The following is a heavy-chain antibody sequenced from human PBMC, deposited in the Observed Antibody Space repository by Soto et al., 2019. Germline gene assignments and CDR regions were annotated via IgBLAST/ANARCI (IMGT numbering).Heavy chain of an antibody. CDR3: ASDQPSRGMDV. CDR2: ISAYNGNT. Sequence: ASVKVSCKASGYTFTRYGINWVRQAPGQGLEWMGWISAYNGNTNYAQKLQGRVTMTTDTSTSTAYMELRSLRSDDTAVYYCASDQPSRGMDVWGQGTTVTVSS. V-gene: IGHV1-18*01. J-gene: IGHJ6*02. CDR1: GYTFTRYG.